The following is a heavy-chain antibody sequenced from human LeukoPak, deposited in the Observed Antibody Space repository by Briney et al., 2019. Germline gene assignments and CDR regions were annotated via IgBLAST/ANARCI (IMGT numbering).Heavy chain of an antibody. CDR3: ARDPLYDSSGYYYYYYGMDV. V-gene: IGHV1-69*04. CDR1: GGTFSSYT. Sequence: GGSVKVSCKASGGTFSSYTISWVRQAPGQGLEWMGRIIPILGIANYAQKFQGRVTITADKSTSTAYMELSSLRSEDTAVYYCARDPLYDSSGYYYYYYGMDVWGQGTTVTVSS. J-gene: IGHJ6*02. CDR2: IIPILGIA. D-gene: IGHD3-22*01.